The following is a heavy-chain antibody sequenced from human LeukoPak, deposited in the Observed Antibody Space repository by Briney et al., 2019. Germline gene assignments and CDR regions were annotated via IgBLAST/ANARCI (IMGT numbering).Heavy chain of an antibody. V-gene: IGHV3-64*01. J-gene: IGHJ3*02. Sequence: PWGSLRLSCAASGFTFSNYAMHWVRQAPGKRLEYVSAISSNGGSTYYANSVKGRFTISRDKSKNTVYLKMGSLRAEDMAVYYCARETRRGDAFDIWGQGTMVTVSS. CDR1: GFTFSNYA. CDR2: ISSNGGST. D-gene: IGHD3-16*01. CDR3: ARETRRGDAFDI.